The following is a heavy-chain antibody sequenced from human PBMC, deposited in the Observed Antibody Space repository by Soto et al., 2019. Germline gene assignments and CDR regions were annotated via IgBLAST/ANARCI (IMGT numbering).Heavy chain of an antibody. V-gene: IGHV3-23*01. CDR1: GFTFSSYA. J-gene: IGHJ4*02. CDR3: AKSRVFIGAIVTLLDS. Sequence: EVQLLESGGGLVQPGGSLTLSCATSGFTFSSYAMVWVRQAAEKGLEWIASISNNRDTAYYADSAKGSFTISRGNSENTLYLQMNGLRADDTALYFCAKSRVFIGAIVTLLDSWGQGTQVTVSS. D-gene: IGHD3-16*02. CDR2: ISNNRDTA.